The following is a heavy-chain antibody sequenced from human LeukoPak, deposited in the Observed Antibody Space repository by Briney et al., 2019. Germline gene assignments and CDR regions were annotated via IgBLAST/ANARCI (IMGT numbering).Heavy chain of an antibody. CDR1: GYTFRNFG. Sequence: ASVKVSCKASGYTFRNFGITWVRQAPGQGLEWMGWISTDNGNTDYVQKLQGRVTMTTDTSTSSAYMELRSLRSDDTAVYYCARGGRWLLYYFDCWGQGTLVTVSS. CDR2: ISTDNGNT. D-gene: IGHD5-24*01. J-gene: IGHJ4*02. V-gene: IGHV1-18*01. CDR3: ARGGRWLLYYFDC.